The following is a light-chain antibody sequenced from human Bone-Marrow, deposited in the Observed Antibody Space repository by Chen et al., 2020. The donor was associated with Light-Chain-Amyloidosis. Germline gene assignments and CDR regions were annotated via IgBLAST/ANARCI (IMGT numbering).Light chain of an antibody. Sequence: DIQMTQSPSSLSASVGDRVIITCRASQSISTFLNWYQQKPGKAPKLLIYAASTLQTGVPSRFSGSVSGTDFTLTISSLQPKDLATYYCQQNYSTPLCTFGQGTKLQIQ. CDR2: AAS. J-gene: IGKJ2*02. V-gene: IGKV1-39*01. CDR1: QSISTF. CDR3: QQNYSTPLCT.